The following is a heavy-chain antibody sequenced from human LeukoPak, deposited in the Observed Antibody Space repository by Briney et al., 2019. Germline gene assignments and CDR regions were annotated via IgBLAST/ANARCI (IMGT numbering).Heavy chain of an antibody. V-gene: IGHV4-34*01. CDR2: INRSGST. J-gene: IGHJ4*02. Sequence: SETLPLTCVVYSGSFSGYFWSWIRQPPGKGLEWIGEINRSGSTNYNPSLRSRVTISVDTSKNQFSLKLSSVTAADTAVYYCARGIVGPTYFDYWGQGTLVTVSS. CDR3: ARGIVGPTYFDY. CDR1: SGSFSGYF. D-gene: IGHD1-26*01.